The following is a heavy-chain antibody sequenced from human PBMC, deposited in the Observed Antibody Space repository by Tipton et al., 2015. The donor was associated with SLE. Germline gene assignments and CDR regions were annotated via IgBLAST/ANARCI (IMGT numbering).Heavy chain of an antibody. D-gene: IGHD1-7*01. CDR2: IYNSGIT. V-gene: IGHV4-61*02. CDR3: ARATDWNLSPDV. Sequence: TLSLTCTVSGDSFSSGSSSWNWVRQPAGKGLEWIGLIYNSGITNYNPSLQSRVTISVDTSKDQFSLRLTSVTAADTAVYYCARATDWNLSPDVWGKGTTVTVSS. CDR1: GDSFSSGSSS. J-gene: IGHJ6*04.